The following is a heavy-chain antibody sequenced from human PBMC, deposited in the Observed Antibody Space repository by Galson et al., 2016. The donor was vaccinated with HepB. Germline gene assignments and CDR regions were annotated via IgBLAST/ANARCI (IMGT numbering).Heavy chain of an antibody. D-gene: IGHD2-8*02. CDR2: VSYNESNK. CDR1: EFTFSDYT. V-gene: IGHV3-30-3*01. Sequence: SLRLSCAASEFTFSDYTMHWVRQAPGKGLEWVAVVSYNESNKYYANSVKSRFTITRDNSKKTLYLQMNSLKTEDTAIYYCARGGRTGYYYGIDVWGQGTTVTVSS. J-gene: IGHJ6*02. CDR3: ARGGRTGYYYGIDV.